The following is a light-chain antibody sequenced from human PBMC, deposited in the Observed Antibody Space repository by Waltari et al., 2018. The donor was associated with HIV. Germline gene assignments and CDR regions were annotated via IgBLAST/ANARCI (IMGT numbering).Light chain of an antibody. J-gene: IGKJ2*02. CDR3: MQALQTPRT. Sequence: DIVMTQSPLSLPVTPGEPASISCRSSQSLLHSNGYTSLDWYLQKPGQSPQLRIYLGSNRASGVPDRFSGSGSGTDFTLKISRVEAEDVGVYYCMQALQTPRTFGQGTKLEIK. CDR1: QSLLHSNGYTS. CDR2: LGS. V-gene: IGKV2-28*01.